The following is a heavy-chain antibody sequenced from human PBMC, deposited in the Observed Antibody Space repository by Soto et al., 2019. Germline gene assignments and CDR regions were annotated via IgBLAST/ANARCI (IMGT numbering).Heavy chain of an antibody. CDR1: GGSISSGDYY. J-gene: IGHJ5*02. CDR2: IYYSGST. D-gene: IGHD3-10*01. V-gene: IGHV4-30-4*02. Sequence: SETLSLTCTVSGGSISSGDYYWSWIRQPPGKGLEWIGYIYYSGSTYYNPSLKSRVTISVDTSKNQFSLKLSSVTAADTAVYYCARGNYYGSGPNNWFDPWGQGTLVTVSS. CDR3: ARGNYYGSGPNNWFDP.